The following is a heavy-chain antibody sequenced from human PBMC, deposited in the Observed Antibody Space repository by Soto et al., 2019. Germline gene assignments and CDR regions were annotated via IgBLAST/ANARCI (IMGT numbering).Heavy chain of an antibody. CDR3: ARVGTDHTPYDFWSGYPNRDAFDI. CDR1: GFTFSSYW. CDR2: IKQDGSEK. D-gene: IGHD3-3*01. Sequence: PGGSLRLSCAASGFTFSSYWMSWVRQAPGKGLEWVANIKQDGSEKYYVDSVKGRFTISRDNAKNSLYLQMNSLRAEDTAVYYCARVGTDHTPYDFWSGYPNRDAFDIWGQGTMVTVSS. V-gene: IGHV3-7*01. J-gene: IGHJ3*02.